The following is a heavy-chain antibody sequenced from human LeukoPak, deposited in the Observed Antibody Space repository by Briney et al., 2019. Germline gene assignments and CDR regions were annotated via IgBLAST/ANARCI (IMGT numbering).Heavy chain of an antibody. J-gene: IGHJ4*02. CDR1: GYTFTSYG. CDR3: ARAPAVCGDVYYFDY. CDR2: ISAYNGNT. Sequence: ASVKVSCKASGYTFTSYGISWVRQAPGQGLEWMGWISAYNGNTNYAQKLQGRVTMTTDTSTSTAYMELRSLRSDDTAVYYCARAPAVCGDVYYFDYWGQGTLVTVSS. D-gene: IGHD3-3*01. V-gene: IGHV1-18*01.